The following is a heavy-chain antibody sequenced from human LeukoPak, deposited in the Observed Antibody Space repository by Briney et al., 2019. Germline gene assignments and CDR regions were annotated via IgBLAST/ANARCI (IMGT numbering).Heavy chain of an antibody. CDR1: GFTFSSYG. CDR3: AKDLYYYGSGSSNYYYYGMDV. V-gene: IGHV3-30*18. J-gene: IGHJ6*02. Sequence: GGSLRLSCAASGFTFSSYGVHWVRQAPGKGLEWVAVISYDGSNKYYADSVKGRFTISRDKSKNALYLQMNSLRAEDTAVYYCAKDLYYYGSGSSNYYYYGMDVWGQGTTVTVSS. CDR2: ISYDGSNK. D-gene: IGHD3-10*01.